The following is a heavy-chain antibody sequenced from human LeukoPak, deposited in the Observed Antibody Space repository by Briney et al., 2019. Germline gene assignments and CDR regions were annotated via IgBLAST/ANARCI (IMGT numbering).Heavy chain of an antibody. V-gene: IGHV3-23*01. J-gene: IGHJ6*02. CDR2: ISGSGGST. CDR3: AKESSPYYYYGMDV. CDR1: GFTFSSYA. Sequence: PGGSLRLSCAASGFTFSSYAMSWVRQAPGKGLEWVSAISGSGGSTYYADSVKRRFTISTDNSKNTLYLQMNSLRAEDTAVYYCAKESSPYYYYGMDVWGQGTTVTVSS.